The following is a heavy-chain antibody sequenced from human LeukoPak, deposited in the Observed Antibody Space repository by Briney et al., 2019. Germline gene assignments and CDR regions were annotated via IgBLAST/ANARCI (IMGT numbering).Heavy chain of an antibody. CDR3: VTGETAVTSHPHN. D-gene: IGHD4-17*01. Sequence: PGGSLRLSCAASGFTFSDYCMNWVRQAPGMGLEWVSYISPSGGTIYYADSVKGRFVISRDYAKNSLYLQMNSLRDDDTAVYYCVTGETAVTSHPHNWGQGTLVTVSS. CDR2: ISPSGGTI. V-gene: IGHV3-11*04. J-gene: IGHJ4*02. CDR1: GFTFSDYC.